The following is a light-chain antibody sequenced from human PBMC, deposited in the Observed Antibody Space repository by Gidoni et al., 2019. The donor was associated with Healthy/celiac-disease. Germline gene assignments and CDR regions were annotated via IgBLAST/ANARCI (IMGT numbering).Light chain of an antibody. CDR1: SSDVGGYNY. Sequence: QSALTQPASVSGSPGQSITISCTGTSSDVGGYNYVSWYQQHPGKAPNLMIYEVSNRPSGVSNRFSGSKSGNTASLTISGLQAEDEADYYCSSYTSSSTLLLFGGGTKLTVL. J-gene: IGLJ2*01. CDR3: SSYTSSSTLLL. V-gene: IGLV2-14*01. CDR2: EVS.